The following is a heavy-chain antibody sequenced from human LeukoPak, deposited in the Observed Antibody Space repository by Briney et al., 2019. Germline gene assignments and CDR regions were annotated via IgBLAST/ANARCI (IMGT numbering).Heavy chain of an antibody. Sequence: SETLSLTCTVSGGSISSYYWSWIRQPLGKGLEWIGYIYYSGSTNYNPSLKSRVTISVDTSKNQFSLKLSSVTAADTAVYYCARGPIQLWGNWFDPWGQGTLVTVSS. J-gene: IGHJ5*02. D-gene: IGHD5-18*01. CDR1: GGSISSYY. CDR2: IYYSGST. CDR3: ARGPIQLWGNWFDP. V-gene: IGHV4-59*01.